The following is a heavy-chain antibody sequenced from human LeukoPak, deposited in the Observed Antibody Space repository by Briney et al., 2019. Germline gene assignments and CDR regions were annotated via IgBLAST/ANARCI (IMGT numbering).Heavy chain of an antibody. CDR2: INHSGST. Sequence: SETLSLTCAVYGGSFSGYYWSWIRQPPGKGLEWIGEINHSGSTNYNPSLKSRVTISVDTSKNQFSLKLSSVTAADTAVYYCAREDEYYYGSGSSKGPKYYFDYWGQGTLVTVSS. CDR3: AREDEYYYGSGSSKGPKYYFDY. J-gene: IGHJ4*02. CDR1: GGSFSGYY. D-gene: IGHD3-10*01. V-gene: IGHV4-34*01.